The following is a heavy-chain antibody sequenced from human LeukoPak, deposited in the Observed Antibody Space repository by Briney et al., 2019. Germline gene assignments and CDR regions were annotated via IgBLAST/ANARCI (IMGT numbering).Heavy chain of an antibody. J-gene: IGHJ4*02. CDR1: GFTVSSNY. CDR3: AKDRRAGSYDC. V-gene: IGHV3-66*01. CDR2: IYSGGST. D-gene: IGHD3-10*01. Sequence: GGSLRLSCAASGFTVSSNYMSWVRQAPGKGLEWVSVIYSGGSTYYADSVKGRFTISRDNSKNTLYLQMNSLRAEDTAVYYCAKDRRAGSYDCWGQGTLVTVSS.